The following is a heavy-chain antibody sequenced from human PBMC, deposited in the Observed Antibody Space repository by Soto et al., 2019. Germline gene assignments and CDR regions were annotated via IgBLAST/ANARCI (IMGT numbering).Heavy chain of an antibody. V-gene: IGHV1-69*02. Sequence: QVQLVQSGAEVKKPGSSVKVSCKASGGTFSSYTISWVRQAPGQGLEWMGRIIPILGIANYAQKCQGRVTITADKSTSTAYMELSSLGSEDTAGYYCAGGGLVATTSGLDYGGQGTLVTVSS. D-gene: IGHD5-12*01. CDR2: IIPILGIA. J-gene: IGHJ4*02. CDR1: GGTFSSYT. CDR3: AGGGLVATTSGLDY.